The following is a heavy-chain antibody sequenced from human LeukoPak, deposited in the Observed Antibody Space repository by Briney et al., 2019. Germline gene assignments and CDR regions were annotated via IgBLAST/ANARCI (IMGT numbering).Heavy chain of an antibody. J-gene: IGHJ4*02. V-gene: IGHV3-30*18. Sequence: GGSLRLSCAASGFTFSSYGMHWVRQAPGKGLEWVAVISYDGSNKYYADSVKGRFTISRDNSKDTLYLQMNSLRAEDTAVYYCAKGYSGYDWSLVDYWGQGTLVTVSS. D-gene: IGHD5-12*01. CDR3: AKGYSGYDWSLVDY. CDR2: ISYDGSNK. CDR1: GFTFSSYG.